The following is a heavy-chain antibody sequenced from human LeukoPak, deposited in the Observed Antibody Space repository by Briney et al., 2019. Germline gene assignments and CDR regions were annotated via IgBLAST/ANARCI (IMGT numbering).Heavy chain of an antibody. V-gene: IGHV1-18*01. D-gene: IGHD2-2*01. CDR2: ISAYNGNT. J-gene: IGHJ5*02. CDR1: GYTFTSYG. CDR3: ARWGRYCSSTSCQFSGFDP. Sequence: ASVTVSCKASGYTFTSYGISWVRQAPGQGLEWMGWISAYNGNTNYAQKLQGRVTMTTDTSTSTAYMELRSLRSDDTAVYYCARWGRYCSSTSCQFSGFDPWGQGTLVTVSS.